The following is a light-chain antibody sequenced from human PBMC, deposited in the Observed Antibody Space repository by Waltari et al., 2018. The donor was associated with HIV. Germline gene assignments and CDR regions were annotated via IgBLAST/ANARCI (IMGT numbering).Light chain of an antibody. V-gene: IGLV1-36*01. Sequence: QSVLTQPPSVSEAPRQRVTISCSGSSSNIGNNAVNWYQQLPGQAPKLLIYYDDLLPSGVSDRFAGSKSGTSASLAISGLQAEDEADYYCAAAWDDSLNGPVFGGGTKLTVL. CDR1: SSNIGNNA. J-gene: IGLJ2*01. CDR2: YDD. CDR3: AAAWDDSLNGPV.